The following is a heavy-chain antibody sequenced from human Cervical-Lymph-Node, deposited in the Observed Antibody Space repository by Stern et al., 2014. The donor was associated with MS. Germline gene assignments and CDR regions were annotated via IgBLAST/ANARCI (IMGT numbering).Heavy chain of an antibody. CDR1: GYSFPKYY. V-gene: IGHV1-46*03. Sequence: VQLVESGAEVKKPGASVKVSCKASGYSFPKYYIHWVRQAPGQGLEWMGIINPSDGATSYAPKFQGRVTMTRDTSSGTVDMELNSLRSEDTAVYFCARDDYAGTRLYFFDYWGQGTLVTVSS. CDR2: INPSDGAT. J-gene: IGHJ4*02. CDR3: ARDDYAGTRLYFFDY. D-gene: IGHD4-23*01.